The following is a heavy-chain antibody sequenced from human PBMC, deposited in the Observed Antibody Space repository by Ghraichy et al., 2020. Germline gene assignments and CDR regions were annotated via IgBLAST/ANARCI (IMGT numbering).Heavy chain of an antibody. D-gene: IGHD3-22*01. CDR3: SRERLYYYDGSGHYYFDC. V-gene: IGHV3-21*01. J-gene: IGHJ4*02. Sequence: ESLNISCAASGFTFSSYSMHWVRQAPGKGLEWVSSISSKSHYIYYADSLRGRFTISRDNAKNSLYLQMNSLTAEDSAVYYCSRERLYYYDGSGHYYFDCGGQGTLVTVSS. CDR2: ISSKSHYI. CDR1: GFTFSSYS.